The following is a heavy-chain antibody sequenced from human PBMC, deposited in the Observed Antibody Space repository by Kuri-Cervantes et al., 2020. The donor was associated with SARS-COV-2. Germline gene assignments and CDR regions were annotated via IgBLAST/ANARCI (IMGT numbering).Heavy chain of an antibody. V-gene: IGHV4-39*07. CDR2: IYYSGST. D-gene: IGHD2-2*02. CDR3: ARAKIPAAIRSGANWFDP. Sequence: SETLSLTCTVSGGSISSSSYYWGWIRQPPGKGLEWIGSIYYSGSTYYNPSLKSRVTISVDTSKNQFSLKLSSVTAADTAVYYCARAKIPAAIRSGANWFDPWGQGTLVTVSS. J-gene: IGHJ5*02. CDR1: GGSISSSSYY.